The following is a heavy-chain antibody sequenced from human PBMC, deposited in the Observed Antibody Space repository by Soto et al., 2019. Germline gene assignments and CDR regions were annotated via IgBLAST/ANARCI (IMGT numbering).Heavy chain of an antibody. CDR2: ISGGGGST. V-gene: IGHV3-23*01. CDR1: GVTISTYG. Sequence: PWGSLRLSCEASGVTISTYGMSWVRQAPGKGLEWVSGISGGGGSTYYTDSVKGRFTISRDNSKNTLYLQMNSLRAEDTAVYYCAKNLASDSGSYYDSSIPDAFHIWGQGTMVTVSS. J-gene: IGHJ3*02. D-gene: IGHD3-22*01. CDR3: AKNLASDSGSYYDSSIPDAFHI.